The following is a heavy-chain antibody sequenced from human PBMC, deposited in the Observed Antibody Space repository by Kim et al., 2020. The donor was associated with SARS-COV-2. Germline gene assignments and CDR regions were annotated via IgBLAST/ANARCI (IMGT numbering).Heavy chain of an antibody. CDR3: ARALNYYDSRGDAFDI. CDR1: GFTFSDYY. V-gene: IGHV3-11*05. D-gene: IGHD3-22*01. Sequence: GGSLRLSCAASGFTFSDYYMSWIRQAPGKGLEWVSYISSSSSYTDYTDSVKGRFTISRDNAKNSLYLQMNSLRAEDTAVYYCARALNYYDSRGDAFDIWGQGTMVTVSS. CDR2: ISSSSSYT. J-gene: IGHJ3*02.